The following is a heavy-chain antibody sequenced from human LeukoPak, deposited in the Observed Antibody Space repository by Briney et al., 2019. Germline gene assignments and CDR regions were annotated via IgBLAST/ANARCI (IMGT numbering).Heavy chain of an antibody. CDR2: IYYSGST. J-gene: IGHJ4*02. CDR3: ARSKGDLEWVYDY. D-gene: IGHD3-3*01. Sequence: PSETLSLTCTVSGGSISSSSYYWGWIRQPPGKGLEWIGSIYYSGSTYYNPSLKSRVTISVDTSKNQFSLKLSSVTAADTAVYYCARSKGDLEWVYDYWGQGTLVTVSS. V-gene: IGHV4-39*01. CDR1: GGSISSSSYY.